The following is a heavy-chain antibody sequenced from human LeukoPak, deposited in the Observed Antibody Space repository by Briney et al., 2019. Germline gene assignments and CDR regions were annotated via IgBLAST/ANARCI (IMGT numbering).Heavy chain of an antibody. CDR3: ARDQYDLYPANWFDP. CDR2: IYTSGST. J-gene: IGHJ5*02. D-gene: IGHD2-2*02. Sequence: SETLSLTCTVSGGSISSYYWSRIRQPAGKGLEWIGRIYTSGSTNYNPSLKSRITMSVDTSKNQFSLKLSSVTAADTAVYYCARDQYDLYPANWFDPWGQGTLVSVST. CDR1: GGSISSYY. V-gene: IGHV4-4*07.